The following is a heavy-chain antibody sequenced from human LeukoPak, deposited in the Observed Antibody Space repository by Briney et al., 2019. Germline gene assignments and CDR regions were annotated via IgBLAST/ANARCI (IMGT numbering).Heavy chain of an antibody. V-gene: IGHV1-46*01. CDR2: INPSGGST. CDR1: GYTFTSYY. Sequence: ASVKVSCKASGYTFTSYYMHWVRQAPGQGLEWMGIINPSGGSTSYAQKFQGRITMTRDTSTSTVYMELSSLRSEDTAVYYCASSKEWLFPDYWGREPWSPSPQ. CDR3: ASSKEWLFPDY. J-gene: IGHJ4*02. D-gene: IGHD3-3*01.